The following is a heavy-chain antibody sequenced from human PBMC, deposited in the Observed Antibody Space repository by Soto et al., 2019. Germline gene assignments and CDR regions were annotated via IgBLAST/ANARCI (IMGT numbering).Heavy chain of an antibody. CDR3: ARHAPSWGVVVPAAIDY. J-gene: IGHJ4*02. Sequence: EVQLVQSGAEVKKPGESLKISCKGSGYSFTSYWIGWVRQMPGKGLEWMGIIYPGDSDTRYSPSFQGQVTISADKSISTAYLQWSSLKASDTAMYYCARHAPSWGVVVPAAIDYWGQGTLVTVSS. D-gene: IGHD2-2*01. CDR1: GYSFTSYW. CDR2: IYPGDSDT. V-gene: IGHV5-51*01.